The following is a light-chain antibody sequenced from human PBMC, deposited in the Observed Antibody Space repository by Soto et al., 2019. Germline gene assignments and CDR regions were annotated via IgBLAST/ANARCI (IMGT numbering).Light chain of an antibody. J-gene: IGKJ1*01. CDR2: GAS. CDR3: QQYGSSPWT. V-gene: IGKV3-20*01. Sequence: EIVVTQSPGTLSLSPGERATLSCRASQSVSSSYLAWYQQKPGQAPRLLIYGASSRATAIPDRFSGSGSGTDFTLTISRLEPEDFAVYYCQQYGSSPWTFGQGTKVEIK. CDR1: QSVSSSY.